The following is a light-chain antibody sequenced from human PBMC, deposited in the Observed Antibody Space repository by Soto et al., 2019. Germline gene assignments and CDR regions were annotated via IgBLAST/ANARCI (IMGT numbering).Light chain of an antibody. V-gene: IGLV2-11*01. CDR3: CSYAGGYMV. Sequence: QSALTQPRSLSGSPGQSVTISCTGTSSDVGGYNFVSWYQQHPGKAPKLMIYDVSKRPSGVPDRFSASKSDNTASLTISGLQADDEADYYCCSYAGGYMVFGGGTKLTVL. CDR1: SSDVGGYNF. CDR2: DVS. J-gene: IGLJ2*01.